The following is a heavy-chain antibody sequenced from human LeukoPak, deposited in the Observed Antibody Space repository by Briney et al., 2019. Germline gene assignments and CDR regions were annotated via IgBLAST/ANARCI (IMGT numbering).Heavy chain of an antibody. J-gene: IGHJ6*02. V-gene: IGHV3-30-3*01. D-gene: IGHD6-13*01. CDR3: ARDPGIAAHRMDV. Sequence: GGSLRLSCAASGFTLSSYAMHWVRQAPGKGLEWVAVISYDGSNKYYADSVKGRFTISRDNSKNTLYLQMNSLRAEDTAVYYCARDPGIAAHRMDVWGQGTTVTVSS. CDR1: GFTLSSYA. CDR2: ISYDGSNK.